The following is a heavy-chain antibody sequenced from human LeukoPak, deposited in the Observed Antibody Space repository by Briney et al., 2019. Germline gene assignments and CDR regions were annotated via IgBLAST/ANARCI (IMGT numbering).Heavy chain of an antibody. J-gene: IGHJ5*02. D-gene: IGHD3-3*01. Sequence: GGSLRLSCAASGFSFSSYYGMSWVRQAPGKGLEWVSAISGSGARTYYADSVKGRFTISRDNSKNTLYLQMNRLRAEDTAVYYCAKLSPTTLYDSRGWFDPWGQGTLATVSS. CDR3: AKLSPTTLYDSRGWFDP. CDR1: GFSFSSYYG. V-gene: IGHV3-23*01. CDR2: ISGSGART.